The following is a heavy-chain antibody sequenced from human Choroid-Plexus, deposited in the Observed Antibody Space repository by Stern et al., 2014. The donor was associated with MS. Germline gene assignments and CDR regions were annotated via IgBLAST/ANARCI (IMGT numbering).Heavy chain of an antibody. J-gene: IGHJ6*02. CDR1: GYIFTGYY. D-gene: IGHD3-3*01. CDR2: TNPNQGGP. Sequence: VQLVESGAEVKKPGASVKVSCKTSGYIFTGYYIHWVRPAPGQGLEWMAWTNPNQGGPKDAQNVQARATMRGGTAHSAAYVELSSLTSDDTAVYYCARDQRGITIFGVVTDYYYLGMDVWGQGTTVTVSS. CDR3: ARDQRGITIFGVVTDYYYLGMDV. V-gene: IGHV1-2*02.